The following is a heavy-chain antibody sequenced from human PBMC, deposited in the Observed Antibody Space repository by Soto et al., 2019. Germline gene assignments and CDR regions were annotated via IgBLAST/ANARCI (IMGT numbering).Heavy chain of an antibody. V-gene: IGHV2-26*01. CDR3: ARAEDLYSVDN. Sequence: QVTLKESGPVLVKPTETLTLTCTVSGFSLRNAGMGVSWICQPPGKALEWLAHIFSHDGKYYSSSLNNRLTISKDTSKSQVVLTLTNVDPVDTATYYCARAEDLYSVDNWGPGTLVTVSS. CDR2: IFSHDGK. CDR1: GFSLRNAGMG. D-gene: IGHD2-15*01. J-gene: IGHJ4*02.